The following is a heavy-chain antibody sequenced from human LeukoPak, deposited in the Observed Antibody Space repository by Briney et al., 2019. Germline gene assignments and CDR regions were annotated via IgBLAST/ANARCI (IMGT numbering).Heavy chain of an antibody. CDR2: IYWNDNK. D-gene: IGHD4-17*01. CDR3: AHGYGDYDPYFDY. Sequence: SGPTLVNPTQTLTLTCTFSGFSLATSRVGVGWIRQPPGKALEWLALIYWNDNKRYSPSLRSRLTVTKDPSKTQVFLTMTKMDPVDTATYYCAHGYGDYDPYFDYWGQGTLVTVSS. J-gene: IGHJ4*02. V-gene: IGHV2-5*01. CDR1: GFSLATSRVG.